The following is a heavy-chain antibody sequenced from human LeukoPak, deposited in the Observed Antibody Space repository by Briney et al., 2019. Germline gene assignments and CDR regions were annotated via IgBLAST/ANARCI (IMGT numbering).Heavy chain of an antibody. D-gene: IGHD5-18*01. J-gene: IGHJ4*02. CDR2: IIPIFGTA. CDR1: GGTFSSYA. V-gene: IGHV1-69*13. Sequence: SVKVSCKASGGTFSSYAISWVRQAPGQGREWMGGIIPIFGTANYAQKFQGRVKITADESTSTAYMELSSLRSEDTAVYYCAYLLGRYTAMAHFDYWGQGTLVTVSS. CDR3: AYLLGRYTAMAHFDY.